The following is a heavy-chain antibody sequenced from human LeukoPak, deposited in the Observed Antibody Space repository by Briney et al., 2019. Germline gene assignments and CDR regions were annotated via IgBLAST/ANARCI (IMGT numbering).Heavy chain of an antibody. D-gene: IGHD3-22*01. V-gene: IGHV1-69*13. CDR2: IIPIFGTA. CDR3: ARGGRYYDSSGYYARFGY. Sequence: ASVKVSCKASGGTFSSYAISWVRQAPGQGLEWMGGIIPIFGTANYAQKFQGRVTITADESTSTAYMELSSLRSEDTAVYYCARGGRYYDSSGYYARFGYWGQGTLVTVSS. CDR1: GGTFSSYA. J-gene: IGHJ4*02.